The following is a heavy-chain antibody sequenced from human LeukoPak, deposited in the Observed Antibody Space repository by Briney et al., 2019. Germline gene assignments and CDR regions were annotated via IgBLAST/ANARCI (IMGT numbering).Heavy chain of an antibody. CDR1: GYTFTSYG. Sequence: ASVEVSCKASGYTFTSYGISWVRQAPGQGLEWMGWISAYNGNTNYAQKLQGRVTMTTDTSTSTAYMELRSLRSDDTAVYYCARAAVAGYCSSTSCYTGPSDYWGQGTLVTVSS. D-gene: IGHD2-2*02. CDR2: ISAYNGNT. J-gene: IGHJ4*02. V-gene: IGHV1-18*01. CDR3: ARAAVAGYCSSTSCYTGPSDY.